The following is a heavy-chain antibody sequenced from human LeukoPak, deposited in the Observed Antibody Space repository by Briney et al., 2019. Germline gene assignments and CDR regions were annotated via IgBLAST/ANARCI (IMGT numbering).Heavy chain of an antibody. D-gene: IGHD4-17*01. Sequence: SETLSLTCAVSDDSFSSHYWTWIRQPPGKGLEWIGYISYIGRTTYNPSLKSRVTISIDTSKNQFSLKLTSVTAADTAAYYCARDLVTVTKGFDIWGQGTMVSVSS. J-gene: IGHJ3*02. CDR2: ISYIGRT. CDR1: DDSFSSHY. CDR3: ARDLVTVTKGFDI. V-gene: IGHV4-59*11.